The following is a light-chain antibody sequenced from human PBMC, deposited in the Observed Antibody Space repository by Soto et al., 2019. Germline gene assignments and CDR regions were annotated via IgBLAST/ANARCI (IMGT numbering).Light chain of an antibody. J-gene: IGKJ1*01. CDR3: QQYDDWPET. CDR2: DAS. V-gene: IGKV3-15*01. CDR1: QSVSSN. Sequence: EKVMTQSPATLSVSPGERATLSCRASQSVSSNLAWYQQKPGQAPRLHIYDASTRATGIPARFSGSGSGTEFTLTISSLQSEDLAVYYCQQYDDWPETFGQGTKVEIK.